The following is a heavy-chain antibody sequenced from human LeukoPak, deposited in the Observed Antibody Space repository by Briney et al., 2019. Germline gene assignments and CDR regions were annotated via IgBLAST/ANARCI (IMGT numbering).Heavy chain of an antibody. V-gene: IGHV1-18*01. D-gene: IGHD3-22*01. CDR1: GYTFTSYG. Sequence: GASVKLSCTSSGYTFTSYGISWVRQAPGQGLEWMGWISAYNGNTNYAQKLQGRVTMTTDTSTSTASMELRSLRSDDTAVYYCATANYDSSGNDYWGQGTLVTVSS. CDR2: ISAYNGNT. J-gene: IGHJ4*02. CDR3: ATANYDSSGNDY.